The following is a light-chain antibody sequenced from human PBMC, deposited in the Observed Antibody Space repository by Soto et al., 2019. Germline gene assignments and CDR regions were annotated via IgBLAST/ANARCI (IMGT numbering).Light chain of an antibody. CDR2: AAS. Sequence: AIRMTQSPSSLSASTGDRITITCRASQDFRSYLAWYQQKPGRAPKLLIYAASTLQSGVPSRFSGSGSGTDFTLTISSLQSEDFATYYCQKYYSYPLTFGQGTQVEIK. CDR1: QDFRSY. CDR3: QKYYSYPLT. V-gene: IGKV1-8*01. J-gene: IGKJ1*01.